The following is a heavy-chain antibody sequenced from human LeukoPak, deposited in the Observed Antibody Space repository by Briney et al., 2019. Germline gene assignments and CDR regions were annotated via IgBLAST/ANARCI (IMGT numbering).Heavy chain of an antibody. Sequence: VSGPTLVKPTQTLTLTCTLSGFSLSTSGVGVGWIRQPPGKALEWLALIYWNDDKLYSPSLKSRLTFTKDTSKNQVVLTMANMDPVDTATYYCAHRGDFWSGPEAWDYWGQGTLVTVSS. D-gene: IGHD3-3*01. CDR2: IYWNDDK. CDR3: AHRGDFWSGPEAWDY. V-gene: IGHV2-5*01. CDR1: GFSLSTSGVG. J-gene: IGHJ4*02.